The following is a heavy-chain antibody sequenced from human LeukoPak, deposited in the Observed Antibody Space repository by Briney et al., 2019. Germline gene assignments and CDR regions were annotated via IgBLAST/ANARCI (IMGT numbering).Heavy chain of an antibody. V-gene: IGHV1-69*04. CDR3: ARDLDKWNAGRDYYGMDV. J-gene: IGHJ6*02. CDR1: GGTFSSPA. Sequence: ASVKVSCKASGGTFSSPAISWVRQAPGQGLEWMGRIIPILDIAYNAQKFQGRVTITADKSTSTAYMELSSLRSEDTAVYYCARDLDKWNAGRDYYGMDVWGQGATVTVSS. D-gene: IGHD1-20*01. CDR2: IIPILDIA.